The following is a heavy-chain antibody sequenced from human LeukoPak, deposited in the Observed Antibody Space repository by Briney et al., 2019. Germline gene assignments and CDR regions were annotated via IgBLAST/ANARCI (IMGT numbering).Heavy chain of an antibody. V-gene: IGHV4-31*03. J-gene: IGHJ4*02. CDR1: GGSISSGGHY. CDR2: IYYSGST. D-gene: IGHD6-13*01. CDR3: ASVSSWSLIFDY. Sequence: PSETLSLTCTVSGGSISSGGHYWSWIRQHPGKGLEWLGYIYYSGSTYYNSSFKSRVTISVDTSKNQFSLKLSSVTAADTAVYYCASVSSWSLIFDYWGQGTLVTVSS.